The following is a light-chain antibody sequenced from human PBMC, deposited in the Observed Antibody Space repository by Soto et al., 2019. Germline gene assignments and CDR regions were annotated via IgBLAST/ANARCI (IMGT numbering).Light chain of an antibody. J-gene: IGKJ4*01. Sequence: EIVLTQSPATLSLSPGERATLSCRASQSVSSYLAWYQQKPGQAPRLLIYDASNRATGISARFSGSGSGTDFTLTISSLEPEDVAVYYCQQRSNWPTFGGGTKVEIK. CDR3: QQRSNWPT. V-gene: IGKV3-11*01. CDR2: DAS. CDR1: QSVSSY.